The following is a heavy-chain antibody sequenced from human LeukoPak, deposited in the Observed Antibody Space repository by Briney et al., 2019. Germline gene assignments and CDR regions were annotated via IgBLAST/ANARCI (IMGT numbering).Heavy chain of an antibody. CDR3: ARALYGSTSFGYYYYMDV. Sequence: PGGSLRLSCAASGFTFSSFGMSWVRQAPGKGLEWVSYISSSGSTIYYADSVKGRFTISRDNAKNSLYLQMNSLRAEDTAVYYCARALYGSTSFGYYYYMDVWGKGTTVTISS. CDR2: ISSSGSTI. V-gene: IGHV3-48*04. CDR1: GFTFSSFG. J-gene: IGHJ6*03. D-gene: IGHD4-23*01.